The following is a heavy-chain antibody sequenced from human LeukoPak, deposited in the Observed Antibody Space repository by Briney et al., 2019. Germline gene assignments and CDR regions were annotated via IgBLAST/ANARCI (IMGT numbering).Heavy chain of an antibody. J-gene: IGHJ4*02. CDR3: ASSIVATIRGEFDY. D-gene: IGHD5-12*01. V-gene: IGHV3-64*01. CDR1: GFTFSSYA. Sequence: GGFLRLSCAASGFTFSSYAMHWVRQAPGKGLEYVSAISSNGGSTYYANSVKGRFTISRDNSKNTLYLQMGSLRAEDMAVYYCASSIVATIRGEFDYWGQGTLVTVSS. CDR2: ISSNGGST.